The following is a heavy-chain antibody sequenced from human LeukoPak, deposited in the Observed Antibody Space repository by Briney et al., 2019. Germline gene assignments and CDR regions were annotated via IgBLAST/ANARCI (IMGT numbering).Heavy chain of an antibody. J-gene: IGHJ2*01. CDR3: AKDGSITMVRGVRFYWYFDL. V-gene: IGHV3-30*18. Sequence: GRSLRLSCAASGFTFSSYGMHWVRQAPGKGLERVAVISYDGSNKYYADSVKGRFTISRDNSKNTLYLQMNSLRAEDTAVYYCAKDGSITMVRGVRFYWYFDLWGRSTLVTVSS. D-gene: IGHD3-10*01. CDR1: GFTFSSYG. CDR2: ISYDGSNK.